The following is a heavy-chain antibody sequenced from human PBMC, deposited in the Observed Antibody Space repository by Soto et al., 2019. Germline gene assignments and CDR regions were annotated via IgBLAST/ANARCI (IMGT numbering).Heavy chain of an antibody. CDR2: ISAYNGNT. CDR3: ARDPLSVDYDSSGYYPSDAFDI. V-gene: IGHV1-18*01. CDR1: GYNFTSYG. J-gene: IGHJ3*02. Sequence: QVQLVQSGAEVKKPGASVKVSCKASGYNFTSYGISWVRQAPEQGLEWMGWISAYNGNTNYAQKLQGRVTMTTDTSTSTAYMELRSLRSDDTAVYYCARDPLSVDYDSSGYYPSDAFDIWGQGTMVTVSS. D-gene: IGHD3-22*01.